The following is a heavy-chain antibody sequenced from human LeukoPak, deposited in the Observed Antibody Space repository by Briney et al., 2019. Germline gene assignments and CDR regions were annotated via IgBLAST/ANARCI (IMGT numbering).Heavy chain of an antibody. J-gene: IGHJ4*02. Sequence: PGGALRLSCAASGFTFSSAWLSWVRQTPGEGLEWVGRIKSKTDEGTTDYAESVKGRFTIEREDSKKKLYLQINSLKTEDTAVYYCNTACAACPFWGQGTLVTPSS. V-gene: IGHV3-15*01. CDR3: NTACAACPF. CDR1: GFTFSSAW. CDR2: IKSKTDEGTT.